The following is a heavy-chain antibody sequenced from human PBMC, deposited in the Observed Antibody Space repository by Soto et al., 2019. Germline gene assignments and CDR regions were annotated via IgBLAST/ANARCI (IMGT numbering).Heavy chain of an antibody. Sequence: ASVKVSCKASGYTFTSTWMHWVRQAPGQGLEWMGIINPYGGAATYAEKFQGRVTMTRDTSTATDYMELSSLRSEDTAVYYRARGVSITASECGPIYWGPGTLVTLSS. CDR1: GYTFTSTW. CDR2: INPYGGAA. D-gene: IGHD3-10*01. CDR3: ARGVSITASECGPIY. V-gene: IGHV1-46*03. J-gene: IGHJ4*02.